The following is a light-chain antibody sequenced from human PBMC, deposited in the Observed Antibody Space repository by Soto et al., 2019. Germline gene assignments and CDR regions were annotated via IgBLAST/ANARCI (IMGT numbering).Light chain of an antibody. Sequence: QSVLTQPASVSGSPGQSITISCTGTSSDVGSYKLVSWYQQHPGKAPQLMIYEGSQRPSGVSNRFSGSKSGNMASLTISGLQAEDEADYYCCSYAGSNTYIFGTGTKLTVL. CDR1: SSDVGSYKL. J-gene: IGLJ1*01. CDR2: EGS. CDR3: CSYAGSNTYI. V-gene: IGLV2-23*01.